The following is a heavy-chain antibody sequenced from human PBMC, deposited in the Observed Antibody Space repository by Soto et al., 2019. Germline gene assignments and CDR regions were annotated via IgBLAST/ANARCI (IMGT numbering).Heavy chain of an antibody. CDR1: GFNFGNNW. V-gene: IGHV3-74*01. J-gene: IGHJ4*02. CDR2: MNSDGRTT. Sequence: GGSLRLSCAASGFNFGNNWMHWVRQAPGKGLEWVSRMNSDGRTTNYAGSVKGRFTVSRDNAKNTLYLQMNSLRAEDTAVYYCATAEVDYWGPGTLVTVYS. CDR3: ATAEVDY.